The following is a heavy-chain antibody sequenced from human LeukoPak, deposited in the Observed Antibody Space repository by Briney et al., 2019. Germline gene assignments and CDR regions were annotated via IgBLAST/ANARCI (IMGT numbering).Heavy chain of an antibody. CDR1: GGSFSGYY. J-gene: IGHJ4*02. D-gene: IGHD2-8*01. Sequence: SETLSLTCAVYGGSFSGYYWSWIRQPPGMGLEWIGEINHSGSTNYNPSLKSRVTISVDTSKNQCSLKLSSVTAADTAVYYCARDGIVLDYWGQGTLVTVSS. CDR2: INHSGST. V-gene: IGHV4-34*01. CDR3: ARDGIVLDY.